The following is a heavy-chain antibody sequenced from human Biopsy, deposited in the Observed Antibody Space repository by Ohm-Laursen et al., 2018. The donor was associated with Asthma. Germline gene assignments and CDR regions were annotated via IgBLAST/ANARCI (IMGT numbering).Heavy chain of an antibody. CDR3: ARKAGSCISRTCYSLDF. V-gene: IGHV1-69*01. J-gene: IGHJ4*02. CDR2: INSVFGTT. D-gene: IGHD2-2*01. Sequence: SPVKVSCKSLGGTFNTYVIGWVRQAPGQGLEWMGGINSVFGTTTYPQKFQDRVTITADDSTSTVHMELSSLRSEDTAVYYCARKAGSCISRTCYSLDFWGQGTLVTVSS. CDR1: GGTFNTYV.